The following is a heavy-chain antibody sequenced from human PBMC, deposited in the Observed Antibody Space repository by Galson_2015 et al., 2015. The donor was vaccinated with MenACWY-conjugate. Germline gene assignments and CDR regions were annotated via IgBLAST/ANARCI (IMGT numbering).Heavy chain of an antibody. D-gene: IGHD5-18*01. V-gene: IGHV3-23*01. CDR3: GKEMVAVTSMVIEH. Sequence: SLRLSCAASGFTFNNYAMNWLRQAPGKGLEWLSVISDRGTYTAYADSVKGRFAISRDNSKDTVFLQLTSLGVEDTAVYFCGKEMVAVTSMVIEHRGQGALVSGSS. CDR1: GFTFNNYA. CDR2: ISDRGTYT. J-gene: IGHJ1*01.